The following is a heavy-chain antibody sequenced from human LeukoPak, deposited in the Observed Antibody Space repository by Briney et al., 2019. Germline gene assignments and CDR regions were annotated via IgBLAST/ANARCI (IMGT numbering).Heavy chain of an antibody. V-gene: IGHV1-69*13. D-gene: IGHD5-18*01. CDR3: ARMGQLWSVFDY. CDR1: GGTFSSYA. CDR2: IIPIFGTA. Sequence: SVKVSCKASGGTFSSYAISWVRQAPGQGLEWMGGIIPIFGTANYAQKFQGRVTITADESTSTAYMELRSLRSEDTAVYYCARMGQLWSVFDYWGQGTLVTVSS. J-gene: IGHJ4*02.